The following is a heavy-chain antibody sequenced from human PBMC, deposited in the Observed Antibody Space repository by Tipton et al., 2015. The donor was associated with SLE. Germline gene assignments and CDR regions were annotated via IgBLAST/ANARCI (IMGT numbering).Heavy chain of an antibody. V-gene: IGHV3-30*04. CDR3: ARDQDPTIYTYGRPGYYYGMDV. CDR1: GFTFSSYT. Sequence: RSLRLSCAASGFTFSSYTMHWVRQAPGKGLEWVALADSVKGRFTVSRDNSKNTLYLQMNSLRAEDTAVYYCARDQDPTIYTYGRPGYYYGMDVWGQGTTVTVSS. D-gene: IGHD5-18*01. J-gene: IGHJ6*02.